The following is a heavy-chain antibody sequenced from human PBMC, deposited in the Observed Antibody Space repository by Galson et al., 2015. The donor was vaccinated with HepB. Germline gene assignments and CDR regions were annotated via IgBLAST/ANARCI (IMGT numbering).Heavy chain of an antibody. D-gene: IGHD5-18*01. Sequence: SLRLSCAASGFTFSSYSMNWVRQAPEKGLEWVSYISSSSSTIYYADSVKGRFTISRDNAKNSLYLQMNSLRDEDTAVYYCASRRYSYGQSTDYWGQGTLVTVSS. CDR1: GFTFSSYS. CDR2: ISSSSSTI. V-gene: IGHV3-48*02. CDR3: ASRRYSYGQSTDY. J-gene: IGHJ4*02.